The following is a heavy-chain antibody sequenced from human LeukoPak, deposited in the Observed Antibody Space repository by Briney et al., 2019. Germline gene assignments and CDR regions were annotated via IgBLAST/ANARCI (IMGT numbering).Heavy chain of an antibody. CDR3: ARDLRYYDFWSGYYTDHYYYGMDV. V-gene: IGHV3-21*01. CDR2: ISSSSSYI. J-gene: IGHJ6*02. D-gene: IGHD3-3*01. Sequence: GGSLRLSCAASGFTFSSYSMNWVRQAPGKGLEWVSSISSSSSYIYYADSVKGRFTISRDNAKNSLYLQMNSLRAEDTAVYYCARDLRYYDFWSGYYTDHYYYGMDVWGQGTTVTASS. CDR1: GFTFSSYS.